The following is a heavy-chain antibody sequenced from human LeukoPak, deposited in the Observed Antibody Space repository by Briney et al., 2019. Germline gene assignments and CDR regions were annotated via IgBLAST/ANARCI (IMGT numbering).Heavy chain of an antibody. CDR2: IIPIFGAT. J-gene: IGHJ4*02. CDR3: VRDFDSSGPQKNYFDF. Sequence: GQGLEWMGRIIPIFGATTYAQGFLSRVTITADKSTGTAYMELSSLKPEDTAMYYCVRDFDSSGPQKNYFDFWGQGTLVTVSS. D-gene: IGHD3-22*01. V-gene: IGHV1-69*06.